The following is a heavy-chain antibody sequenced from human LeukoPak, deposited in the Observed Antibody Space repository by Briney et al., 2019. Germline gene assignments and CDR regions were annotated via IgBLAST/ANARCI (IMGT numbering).Heavy chain of an antibody. Sequence: PGRSLRLSCAASGFTFGSHAMHWVRQAPGKGLEWVAVISYDGSNKYYADSVKGRFTISRDNSKNTLYLQMNSLRAEDTAVYYCARDKDYLDYWGQGTLVTVSS. CDR3: ARDKDYLDY. V-gene: IGHV3-30*04. CDR1: GFTFGSHA. CDR2: ISYDGSNK. J-gene: IGHJ4*02.